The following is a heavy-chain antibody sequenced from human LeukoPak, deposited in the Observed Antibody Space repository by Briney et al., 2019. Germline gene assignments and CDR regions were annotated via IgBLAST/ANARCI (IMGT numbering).Heavy chain of an antibody. CDR2: IYYSGST. CDR1: GGSISSSSYY. CDR3: ARAIMITFGEVYYFDY. D-gene: IGHD3-16*01. V-gene: IGHV4-39*07. J-gene: IGHJ4*02. Sequence: PSETLSLTCTVSGGSISSSSYYWGWIRQPPGKGLEWIGSIYYSGSTYYNPSLKSRLTISLDTSKTQFSLKLSSVTAADTAAYYCARAIMITFGEVYYFDYWGQGTLVTVSS.